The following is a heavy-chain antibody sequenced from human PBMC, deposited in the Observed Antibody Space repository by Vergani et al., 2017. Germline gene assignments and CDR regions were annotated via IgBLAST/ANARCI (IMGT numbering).Heavy chain of an antibody. CDR3: AREEVLLWFGDRPNHGMDV. D-gene: IGHD3-10*01. J-gene: IGHJ6*02. Sequence: QVQLVQSGAEVKKPGSSVKVSCKASGGTFSSYAISWVRQAPGQGLEWMGGIIPIFGTANYAQKFQGRVTITADESTSTAYMELSSLRSEDTAVYYCAREEVLLWFGDRPNHGMDVWGQGTTVTVSS. CDR2: IIPIFGTA. V-gene: IGHV1-69*01. CDR1: GGTFSSYA.